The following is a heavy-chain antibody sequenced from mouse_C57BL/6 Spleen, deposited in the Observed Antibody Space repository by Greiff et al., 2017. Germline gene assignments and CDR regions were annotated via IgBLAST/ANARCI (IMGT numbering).Heavy chain of an antibody. CDR1: GYTFTSYW. J-gene: IGHJ1*03. Sequence: VQLQQPGAELVMPGASVKLSCKASGYTFTSYWMHWVKQRPGQGLEWIGEIDPSDSYTNYNQKFKGKSTLTVDKSSSTAYMQLSSLTSEDSAVYYCARHDGYYWYFDVWGTGTTVTVSS. D-gene: IGHD2-3*01. CDR3: ARHDGYYWYFDV. V-gene: IGHV1-69*01. CDR2: IDPSDSYT.